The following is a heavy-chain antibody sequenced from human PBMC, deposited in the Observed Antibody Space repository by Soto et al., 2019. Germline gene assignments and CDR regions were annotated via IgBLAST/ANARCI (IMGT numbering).Heavy chain of an antibody. CDR3: ARNPVIDYGDYLYYFDY. CDR2: IKQDGSEK. Sequence: GGSLRLSCAASGFTFSSYWMSWVRQAPGKGLEWVANIKQDGSEKYYVDSVKGRFTISRDNAKNSLYLQMNSLRAEDTAVYYCARNPVIDYGDYLYYFDYWGQGTLVTVSS. J-gene: IGHJ4*02. CDR1: GFTFSSYW. V-gene: IGHV3-7*01. D-gene: IGHD4-17*01.